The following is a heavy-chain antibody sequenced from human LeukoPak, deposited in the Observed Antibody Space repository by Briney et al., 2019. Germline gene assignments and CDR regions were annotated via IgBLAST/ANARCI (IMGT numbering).Heavy chain of an antibody. D-gene: IGHD4-17*01. CDR3: ARASSPLNTDYYYMDV. CDR1: GYTFTSYG. Sequence: SVKVSCKASGYTFTSYGISWVRQAPGQGLEWMGGIIPIFGTANYAQKFQGRVTITADESTSTAYMELSSLRSEDTAVYYCARASSPLNTDYYYMDVWGKGTTVTVSS. J-gene: IGHJ6*03. V-gene: IGHV1-69*13. CDR2: IIPIFGTA.